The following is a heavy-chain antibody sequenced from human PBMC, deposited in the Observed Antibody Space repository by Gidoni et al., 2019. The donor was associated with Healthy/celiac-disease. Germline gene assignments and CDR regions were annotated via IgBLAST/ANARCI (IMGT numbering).Heavy chain of an antibody. CDR3: AKDLGIWIQLWLFDY. D-gene: IGHD5-18*01. CDR2: ISYDGSNK. V-gene: IGHV3-30*18. J-gene: IGHJ4*02. Sequence: VAVISYDGSNKYYADSVKGRFTISRDNSKNTLYLQMNSLRAEDTAVYYCAKDLGIWIQLWLFDYWGQGTLVTVSS.